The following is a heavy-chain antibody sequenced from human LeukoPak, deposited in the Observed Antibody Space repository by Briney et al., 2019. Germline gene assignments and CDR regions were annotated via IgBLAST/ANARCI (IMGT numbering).Heavy chain of an antibody. Sequence: ASVKVSCKASGYTFISYGFSWVRQAPGQGLEWMGWISAYNGNTNYAQKLQGRVTMTTDTSTSTAYMELSSLRSEDTAVYYCAREKDGYPPRAFDIWGQGTMVTVSS. V-gene: IGHV1-18*01. D-gene: IGHD5-24*01. CDR1: GYTFISYG. CDR2: ISAYNGNT. CDR3: AREKDGYPPRAFDI. J-gene: IGHJ3*02.